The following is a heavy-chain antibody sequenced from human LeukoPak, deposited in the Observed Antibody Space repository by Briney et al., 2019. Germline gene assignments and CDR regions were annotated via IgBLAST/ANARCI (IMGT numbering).Heavy chain of an antibody. Sequence: GASVKVSCKASGGAFNSYSISWVRQAPGQGLEWMGGIIPIFGTANYAQKFQGRITITTDGSTSTANMELSSLRSEDTAVYYCARVRSSSWPSYYYYYYMDVWGKGTTVTVSS. V-gene: IGHV1-69*05. CDR1: GGAFNSYS. CDR2: IIPIFGTA. J-gene: IGHJ6*03. CDR3: ARVRSSSWPSYYYYYYMDV. D-gene: IGHD6-13*01.